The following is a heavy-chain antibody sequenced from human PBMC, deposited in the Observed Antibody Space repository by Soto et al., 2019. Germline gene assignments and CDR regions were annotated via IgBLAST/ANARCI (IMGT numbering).Heavy chain of an antibody. D-gene: IGHD6-6*01. CDR1: GYTFTSYG. Sequence: ASVKVSCKASGYTFTSYGISWVRQAPGQGLEWMGWISAYNGNTNYAQKLQGRVTMTTDTSTSTAYMELRSLRSDDTAVYYCARIDPIEARPENDYWGQGTLVTVSS. V-gene: IGHV1-18*01. CDR3: ARIDPIEARPENDY. CDR2: ISAYNGNT. J-gene: IGHJ4*02.